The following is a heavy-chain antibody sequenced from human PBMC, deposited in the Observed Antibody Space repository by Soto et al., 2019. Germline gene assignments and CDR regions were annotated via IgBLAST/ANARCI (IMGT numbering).Heavy chain of an antibody. CDR3: AKERAGFGSGSDTYNFDY. J-gene: IGHJ4*02. CDR1: GFTFSSNA. CDR2: ISGSGGTT. V-gene: IGHV3-23*01. Sequence: EVQLLESGGGLVQPGGSLRLSCIGSGFTFSSNAMSWVRQAPGKGLEWVSTISGSGGTTYYADSVKGRFAVSRDKSNNTLYLQMTRLGAEDPAVYYCAKERAGFGSGSDTYNFDYWGQGTLVTVSS. D-gene: IGHD3-10*01.